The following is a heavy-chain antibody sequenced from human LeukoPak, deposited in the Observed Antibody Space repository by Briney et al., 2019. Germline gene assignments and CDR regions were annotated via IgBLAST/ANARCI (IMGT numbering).Heavy chain of an antibody. V-gene: IGHV3-48*03. CDR1: GFTFSSYE. Sequence: GGSLRLSCAASGFTFSSYEMNWVRQAPGKGLEWVSYISSSGSTIYYADSVKGRFTISRDNAKNSLYLQMNSLRAEDTAVYYRARDYSSGWDLDYWGQGTLVTVSS. CDR2: ISSSGSTI. D-gene: IGHD6-19*01. CDR3: ARDYSSGWDLDY. J-gene: IGHJ4*02.